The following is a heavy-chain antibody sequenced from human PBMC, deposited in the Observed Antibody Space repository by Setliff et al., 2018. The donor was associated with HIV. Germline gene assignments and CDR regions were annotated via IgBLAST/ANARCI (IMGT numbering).Heavy chain of an antibody. D-gene: IGHD3-22*01. Sequence: SVKVSCKASGGTFSSYAISWVRQAPGQGLEWMGGIIPILGIANYAQKFQGRVTITAVESTSTAYMELSSLRSEDTAVYYCARDYSPTFYYYDSSGTFDYWGQGTQVTVSS. CDR2: IIPILGIA. V-gene: IGHV1-69*10. J-gene: IGHJ4*02. CDR3: ARDYSPTFYYYDSSGTFDY. CDR1: GGTFSSYA.